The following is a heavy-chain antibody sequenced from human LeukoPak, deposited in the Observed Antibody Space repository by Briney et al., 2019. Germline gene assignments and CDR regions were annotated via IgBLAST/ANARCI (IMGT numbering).Heavy chain of an antibody. CDR3: ARDHGSGSYWGPKFDC. CDR1: GFSVSNTY. J-gene: IGHJ4*02. CDR2: IYTNGNT. V-gene: IGHV3-53*01. Sequence: GGSLRLSCIVSGFSVSNTYMSWVRQAPGKGLEWASIIYTNGNTYLSDSVKGRFTISRDNSKNTLYLQMNSLRAEDTAVYYCARDHGSGSYWGPKFDCWGQGTLVTVSS. D-gene: IGHD1-26*01.